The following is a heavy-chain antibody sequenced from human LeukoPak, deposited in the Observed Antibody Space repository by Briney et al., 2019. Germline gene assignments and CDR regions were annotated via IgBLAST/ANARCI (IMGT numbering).Heavy chain of an antibody. D-gene: IGHD3-3*01. CDR3: ASDNYDFWSGYYRMVRWFDP. Sequence: GGSLRLSCAASGFTFSSYSMNWVRQAPGKGLEWVSSIGSSSSYIYYADSVKGRFTISRDNAKNSLYLQMNSLRAEDTAVYYCASDNYDFWSGYYRMVRWFDPWGQGTLVTVSS. J-gene: IGHJ5*02. CDR1: GFTFSSYS. V-gene: IGHV3-21*01. CDR2: IGSSSSYI.